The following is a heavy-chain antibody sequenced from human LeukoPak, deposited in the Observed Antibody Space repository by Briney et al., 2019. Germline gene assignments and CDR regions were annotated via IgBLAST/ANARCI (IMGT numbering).Heavy chain of an antibody. CDR3: ARGTLELRDNYYYYMDV. CDR2: IYYSGST. Sequence: SETLSLTCTVSGGSISSYYWSWIRQPPGKGLEWIGYIYYSGSTNYNPSLKSRVTISVDTSKNKFSLKLSSVTAADTAVYYCARGTLELRDNYYYYMDVWGKGTTVTVSS. J-gene: IGHJ6*03. CDR1: GGSISSYY. D-gene: IGHD1-7*01. V-gene: IGHV4-59*01.